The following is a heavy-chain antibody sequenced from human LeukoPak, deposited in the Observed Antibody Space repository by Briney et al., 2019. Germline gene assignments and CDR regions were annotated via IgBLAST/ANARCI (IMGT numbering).Heavy chain of an antibody. Sequence: PGGSLRLSCAASGFTFRSYALQWLRQAPGKGLEWVAVISYDGSNKYYADSVKGRFTISRDTSKNTLYLQMNSLRADDTAVYYCARDVSPPVITTVDYWGQGTLVTVSS. J-gene: IGHJ4*02. D-gene: IGHD3-22*01. CDR1: GFTFRSYA. V-gene: IGHV3-30*01. CDR2: ISYDGSNK. CDR3: ARDVSPPVITTVDY.